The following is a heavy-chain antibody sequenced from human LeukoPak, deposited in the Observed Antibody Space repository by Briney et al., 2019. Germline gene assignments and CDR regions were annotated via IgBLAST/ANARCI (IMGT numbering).Heavy chain of an antibody. V-gene: IGHV1-46*01. J-gene: IGHJ3*02. D-gene: IGHD3-3*01. CDR2: INPSGGST. CDR3: ARDSSDYDFWSGLKAFDI. Sequence: ASVKVSCKASGYTFTSYYMHWVRQAPGQGLEWMGIINPSGGSTSYAQKFQGRVTMTRDTSTSTVYMELSSLRSEDTAVYYCARDSSDYDFWSGLKAFDIWGQGTMVTVSS. CDR1: GYTFTSYY.